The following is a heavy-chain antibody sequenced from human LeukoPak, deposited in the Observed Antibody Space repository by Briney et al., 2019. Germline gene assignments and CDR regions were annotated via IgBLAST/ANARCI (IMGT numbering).Heavy chain of an antibody. CDR3: ARSNSLAMAGGAFDI. CDR2: ISYDGSNK. D-gene: IGHD6-19*01. J-gene: IGHJ3*02. CDR1: GFTFSSYA. Sequence: PGGSLRLSCAASGFTFSSYAIHWVRQPPGKGLEWVAVISYDGSNKYYADSVKGRFTISRDNSKNTLYLQMNSLRAEDTAVYYCARSNSLAMAGGAFDIWGQGTMVTVSS. V-gene: IGHV3-30-3*01.